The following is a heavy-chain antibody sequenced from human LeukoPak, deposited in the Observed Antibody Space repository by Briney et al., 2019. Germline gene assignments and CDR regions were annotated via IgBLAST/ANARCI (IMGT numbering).Heavy chain of an antibody. CDR1: GFTFSSYS. CDR2: ISSSSSYI. Sequence: GGSLRLSCAASGFTFSSYSMNWVRQAPGKGLEWVSSISSSSSYIYYADSVKGRFLISRDTSNNTLILQIHSLRVEDTAVYYCARSTSYHFDSWGQGTLVTVSS. V-gene: IGHV3-21*04. D-gene: IGHD2-2*01. J-gene: IGHJ4*02. CDR3: ARSTSYHFDS.